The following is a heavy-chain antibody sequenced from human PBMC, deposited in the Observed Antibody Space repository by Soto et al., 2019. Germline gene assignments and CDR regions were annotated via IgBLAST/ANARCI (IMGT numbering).Heavy chain of an antibody. CDR2: ISGSGSTT. V-gene: IGHV3-23*01. CDR1: GFSFNNHA. J-gene: IGHJ3*01. Sequence: VQLLESGGGLVQPGGSLRLSCAASGFSFNNHAMTWVRQAPGKGLEWVSGISGSGSTTHYADSVKGRFTISRDNFKDTLYLQMNSLRPEDTAVYYCAKDRLMLTMVVVGAFDFWGLGTMVTVSS. CDR3: AKDRLMLTMVVVGAFDF. D-gene: IGHD3-22*01.